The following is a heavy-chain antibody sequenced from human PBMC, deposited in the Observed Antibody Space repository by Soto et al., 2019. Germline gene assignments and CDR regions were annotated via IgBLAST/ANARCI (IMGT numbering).Heavy chain of an antibody. V-gene: IGHV3-23*01. CDR1: GFTFRSYA. CDR3: ARKNYYADSGFYDY. D-gene: IGHD3-22*01. J-gene: IGHJ4*02. Sequence: PGGSLRLSCVASGFTFRSYAMGWVRQGPGKGLEWISTIIGSGASAYYADSVKGRFTISRDNSKNTLYLQMNSLRAEDTAVYYCARKNYYADSGFYDYWGQGALVTVSS. CDR2: IIGSGASA.